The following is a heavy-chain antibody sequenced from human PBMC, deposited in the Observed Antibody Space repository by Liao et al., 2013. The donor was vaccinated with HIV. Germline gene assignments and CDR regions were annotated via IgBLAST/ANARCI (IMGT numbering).Heavy chain of an antibody. CDR3: ARGTAMTTTDY. D-gene: IGHD5-18*01. J-gene: IGHJ4*02. Sequence: QVQLQQWGAGLLKPSETLSLTCAVYGGSFSGYYWSWIRQPPGKGLEWIGEINHSGSTNYNPSLKSRVTISVDTSKNQFSLKLSSVTAADTALYYCARGTAMTTTDYWGQGTLVTVSS. CDR2: INHSGST. CDR1: GGSFSGYY. V-gene: IGHV4-34*01.